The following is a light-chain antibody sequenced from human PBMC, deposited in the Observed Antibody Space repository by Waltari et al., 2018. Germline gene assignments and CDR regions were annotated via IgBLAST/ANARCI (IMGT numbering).Light chain of an antibody. J-gene: IGLJ3*02. CDR3: ATWDDSLNGWV. Sequence: QSVLTQPPSVSEAPRQRVTISCSGGSSNIENNAVSWYQQLPGKGPKLLIYYNDLLPAGVSDRFSGSKSGTSASLAISGLQSEDEADYYCATWDDSLNGWVFGGGTKLTVL. CDR1: SSNIENNA. CDR2: YND. V-gene: IGLV1-36*01.